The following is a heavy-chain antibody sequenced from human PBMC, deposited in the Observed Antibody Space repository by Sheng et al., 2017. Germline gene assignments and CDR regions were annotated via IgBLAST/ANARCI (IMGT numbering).Heavy chain of an antibody. CDR1: GGSFSGYY. CDR2: INHSGST. Sequence: QVQLQQWGAGLVEAFGDPCPLTXAVYGGSFSGYYWSWIRQPPGKGLEWIGEINHSGSTNYNPSLQESSTISVDTSKNQFSLKLSSVTAADTAVYYCARGVELMGEGDYWGQGTLVTVSS. J-gene: IGHJ4*02. D-gene: IGHD3-16*01. V-gene: IGHV4-34*01. CDR3: ARGVELMGEGDY.